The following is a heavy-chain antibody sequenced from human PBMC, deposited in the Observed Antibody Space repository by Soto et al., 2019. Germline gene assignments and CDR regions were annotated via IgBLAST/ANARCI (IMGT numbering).Heavy chain of an antibody. V-gene: IGHV4-39*01. D-gene: IGHD6-19*01. CDR3: ARHEQWLYYYSMDV. CDR2: IYYSGST. CDR1: GGSISSSSYY. J-gene: IGHJ6*03. Sequence: QLQLQESGPGLVKPSETLSLTCTVSGGSISSSSYYWGWIRQPPGKGLEWIGSIYYSGSTYYNPPLKSRVTISVDTSKNQFSLKLSSGTAADTAVYYCARHEQWLYYYSMDVWGKGTTVTVSS.